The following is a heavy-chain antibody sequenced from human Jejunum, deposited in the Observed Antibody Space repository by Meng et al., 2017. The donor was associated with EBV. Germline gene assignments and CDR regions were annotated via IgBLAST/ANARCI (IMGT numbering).Heavy chain of an antibody. CDR3: AGNGYYALEY. Sequence: VHGKGSAPSLEKPSGILSLTCVVSGGSVSDNDWWSWVRQPPGKGLEWLGEIYHGGGTNYNPSLESRVTISVDKSKNQFSLKLNSVTVADTAVYYCAGNGYYALEYWGPGILVTVSS. V-gene: IGHV4-4*02. D-gene: IGHD3-22*01. CDR1: GGSVSDNDW. CDR2: IYHGGGT. J-gene: IGHJ4*02.